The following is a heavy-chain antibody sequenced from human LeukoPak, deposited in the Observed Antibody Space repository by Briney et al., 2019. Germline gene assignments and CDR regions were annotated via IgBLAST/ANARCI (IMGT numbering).Heavy chain of an antibody. CDR2: IYHSGST. CDR3: ARDREFDYGSGTTPFDY. D-gene: IGHD3-10*01. J-gene: IGHJ4*02. Sequence: SETLSLTCAVSGYSISSGYYGGWIRRPPGKGLEWIGSIYHSGSTYYNPSLKSRVTISVDTSKNQFSLKLSSVTAADTAVYYCARDREFDYGSGTTPFDYWGQGTLVTVSS. V-gene: IGHV4-38-2*02. CDR1: GYSISSGYY.